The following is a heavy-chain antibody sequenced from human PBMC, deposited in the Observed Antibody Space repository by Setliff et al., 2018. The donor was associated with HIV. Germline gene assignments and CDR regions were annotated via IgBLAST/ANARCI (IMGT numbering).Heavy chain of an antibody. CDR1: GYTFTSYG. D-gene: IGHD2-2*01. CDR3: ARMSGGYCSSTSCPEYNWFDP. CDR2: ISAYNGNT. V-gene: IGHV1-18*01. Sequence: ASVKVSCKASGYTFTSYGISWVRQAPGQVLEWMGWISAYNGNTNYAQKLQGRVTMTTDTSTSSAYMELRSLRSDDTAVYYCARMSGGYCSSTSCPEYNWFDPWGQGTLVTVSS. J-gene: IGHJ5*02.